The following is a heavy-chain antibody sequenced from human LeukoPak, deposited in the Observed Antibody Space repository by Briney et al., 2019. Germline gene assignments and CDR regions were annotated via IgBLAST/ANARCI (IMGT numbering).Heavy chain of an antibody. CDR3: AKDSGTVTKSYYYYFDY. J-gene: IGHJ4*02. D-gene: IGHD4-11*01. Sequence: GGSLRLSCAASGFTFDDYAMHWVRQAPGKGLEWVSLISGDGGSAYYADSVKGRFTISRDNSKNSLYLQMNSLRTEDTALYYCAKDSGTVTKSYYYYFDYWGQGTLVTVSS. CDR1: GFTFDDYA. CDR2: ISGDGGSA. V-gene: IGHV3-43*02.